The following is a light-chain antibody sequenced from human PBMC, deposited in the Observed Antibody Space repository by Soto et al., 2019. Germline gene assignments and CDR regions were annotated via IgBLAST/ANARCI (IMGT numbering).Light chain of an antibody. CDR2: GAS. CDR1: QSVSSSY. Sequence: EIVLTQSPGTLSLSPGERATLSCRASQSVSSSYLAWYQQKPGQAPRLLISGASNRATGIPVRFSGSGSGTDFTLTISRLEPEDFAVYYCQQYDYLITFGQGTRLEIK. J-gene: IGKJ5*01. CDR3: QQYDYLIT. V-gene: IGKV3-20*01.